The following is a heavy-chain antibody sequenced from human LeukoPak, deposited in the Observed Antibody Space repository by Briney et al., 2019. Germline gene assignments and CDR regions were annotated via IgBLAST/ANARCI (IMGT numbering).Heavy chain of an antibody. CDR3: AINGGGDSGYGNFDY. Sequence: GGSLRLSCAGSGFTFSNYWMSWVRQAPGKGLDWVANIKQDGSEDYYVDSVKGRFTISRDNARNSLYLQMNSLRAEDTALYYCAINGGGDSGYGNFDYWGQGTLVTVSS. V-gene: IGHV3-7*03. CDR2: IKQDGSED. CDR1: GFTFSNYW. D-gene: IGHD5-12*01. J-gene: IGHJ4*02.